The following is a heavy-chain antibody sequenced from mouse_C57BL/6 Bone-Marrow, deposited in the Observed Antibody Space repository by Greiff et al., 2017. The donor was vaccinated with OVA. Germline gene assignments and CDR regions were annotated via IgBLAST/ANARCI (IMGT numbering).Heavy chain of an antibody. CDR2: IDPESGDT. V-gene: IGHV14-4*01. CDR1: GFNIKDDY. D-gene: IGHD1-1*01. CDR3: TTSITTVGG. J-gene: IGHJ4*01. Sequence: VQLLQSGAELVRPGASVKLSCTASGFNIKDDYMHWVKQRPEQGLEWIGWIDPESGDTEYASKFQGKATITADTSSNTAYLQLSSLTSEDTAVYYRTTSITTVGGWGQGTSVTVSS.